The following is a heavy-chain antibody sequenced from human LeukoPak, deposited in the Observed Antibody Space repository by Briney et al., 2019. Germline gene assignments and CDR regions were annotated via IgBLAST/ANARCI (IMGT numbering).Heavy chain of an antibody. CDR2: MWYDGNHK. D-gene: IGHD5-24*01. CDR3: ARGDGSNHNHMAY. CDR1: GFTFSSSG. J-gene: IGHJ4*02. V-gene: IGHV3-33*01. Sequence: PGKSLRLSCAASGFTFSSSGMHWVRQAPGNGLEWVAVMWYDGNHKFYAGSVKGRFTISRDDSKNTLYLQMSSLRAEDTAVYYCARGDGSNHNHMAYWGQGSLVTVSS.